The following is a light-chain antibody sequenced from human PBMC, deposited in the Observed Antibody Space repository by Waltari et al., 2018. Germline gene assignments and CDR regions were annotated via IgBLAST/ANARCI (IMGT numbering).Light chain of an antibody. CDR1: TSDVGSYDF. Sequence: QSALTQPASVSGTPGQSITISCTGTTSDVGSYDFAPWYQHHPGEAPKLLICEVFNRPPDISRRFSGSKSGSTASLTISGLQPEDEADYYCCSYAGRGTYVFGSGTKVTVL. J-gene: IGLJ1*01. CDR3: CSYAGRGTYV. V-gene: IGLV2-23*02. CDR2: EVF.